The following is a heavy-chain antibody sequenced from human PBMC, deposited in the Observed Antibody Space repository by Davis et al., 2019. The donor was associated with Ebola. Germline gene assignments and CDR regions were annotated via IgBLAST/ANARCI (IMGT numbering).Heavy chain of an antibody. CDR1: GFDFIRYW. D-gene: IGHD2-15*01. CDR3: AKVGPKDIVVVVAAWGFLGGMDV. J-gene: IGHJ6*02. V-gene: IGHV3-7*03. CDR2: IKQDGSNK. Sequence: GESLKISCAASGFDFIRYWMSWVRQAPGKGLEWVASIKQDGSNKYYVDSVKGRFTISRDNAKKSMYLQMNSLRAEDTAVYYCAKVGPKDIVVVVAAWGFLGGMDVWGQGTTVTVSS.